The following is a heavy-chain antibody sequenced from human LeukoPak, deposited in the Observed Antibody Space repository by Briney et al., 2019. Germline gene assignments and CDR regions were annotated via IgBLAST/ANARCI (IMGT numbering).Heavy chain of an antibody. D-gene: IGHD6-13*01. CDR2: IIPIFGTA. CDR3: ARALKWYSSSWYVGYLYFDY. J-gene: IGHJ4*02. CDR1: GGTFSSYA. V-gene: IGHV1-69*01. Sequence: GSSVKVSCKASGGTFSSYAISWVRQAPGQGLEWMGGIIPIFGTANYAQKFQGRVTITADESTSTAYMELSSLRSEDTAVYYCARALKWYSSSWYVGYLYFDYWGQGTLVTVSS.